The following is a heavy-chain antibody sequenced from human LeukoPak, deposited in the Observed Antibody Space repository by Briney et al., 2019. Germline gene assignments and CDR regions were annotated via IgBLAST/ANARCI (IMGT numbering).Heavy chain of an antibody. Sequence: SETLSLTCAVYGGSFSGYYWSWIRQPPGKGLEWIGEINHSGSTNYNPSLKSRVTISVDTSKNQFSLKLSSVTAADTAVYYCARLTHLNYRADIVVVPAAIKRSYYYYMDVWGKGTTVTVSS. V-gene: IGHV4-34*01. CDR2: INHSGST. D-gene: IGHD2-2*01. CDR1: GGSFSGYY. CDR3: ARLTHLNYRADIVVVPAAIKRSYYYYMDV. J-gene: IGHJ6*03.